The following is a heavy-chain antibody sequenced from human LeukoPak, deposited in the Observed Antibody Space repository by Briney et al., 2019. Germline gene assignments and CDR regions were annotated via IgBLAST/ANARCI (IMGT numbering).Heavy chain of an antibody. D-gene: IGHD5-24*01. J-gene: IGHJ5*01. CDR2: ISGGGTNT. CDR3: AKDVGDGYNYDS. V-gene: IGHV3-23*01. Sequence: GGSLRLSCAASGFTFSYYAMNWVRQAPGKGLEWVSAISGGGTNTYYADSVKGRFTVSRDYSKNTLYLQMNSLRAEDTALYYCAKDVGDGYNYDSWGQGTLVTVSS. CDR1: GFTFSYYA.